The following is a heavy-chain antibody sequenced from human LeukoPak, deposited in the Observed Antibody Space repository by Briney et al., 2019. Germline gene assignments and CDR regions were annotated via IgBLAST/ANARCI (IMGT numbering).Heavy chain of an antibody. Sequence: GGTLRLSCEVSGFTFSTYGMSWVRQAPGKGLEWVSSISSSSGYIYYADSVKGRFTISRDNAKNSLYLQMHSLRAEDTAVYYCARGPIKRGVVVPAAINYFDYWGQGTLVTVSS. CDR3: ARGPIKRGVVVPAAINYFDY. J-gene: IGHJ4*02. CDR1: GFTFSTYG. D-gene: IGHD2-2*01. CDR2: ISSSSGYI. V-gene: IGHV3-21*01.